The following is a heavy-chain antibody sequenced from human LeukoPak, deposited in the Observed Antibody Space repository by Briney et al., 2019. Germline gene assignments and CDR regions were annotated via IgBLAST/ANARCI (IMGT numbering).Heavy chain of an antibody. CDR1: GIAFSSYA. D-gene: IGHD3-10*01. V-gene: IGHV3-23*01. J-gene: IGHJ4*02. Sequence: GGSLRLSCAASGIAFSSYAMNWVRQAPGKGLEWVSGISGSGSSTYYADSVKGRFTISRDNSKNTLFLQMNSLRAEDTAVYYCARGAYYYGSGSYVWGQGTLVTVSS. CDR3: ARGAYYYGSGSYV. CDR2: ISGSGSST.